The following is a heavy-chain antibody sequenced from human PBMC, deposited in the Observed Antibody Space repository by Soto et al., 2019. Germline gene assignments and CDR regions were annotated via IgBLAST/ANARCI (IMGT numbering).Heavy chain of an antibody. V-gene: IGHV3-23*01. J-gene: IGHJ6*02. Sequence: EVQLLESGGSMVQPGGSLRLSCAASGFTFSSYAMSWVRQAPGKGLEWVSAISGSGGSTYYADSVKGRFTISRDNSKNTLYLQMNSLRSEDTAVYYCAKNVWGITIFGGMDVWGQGTTVTVSS. CDR3: AKNVWGITIFGGMDV. D-gene: IGHD3-9*01. CDR2: ISGSGGST. CDR1: GFTFSSYA.